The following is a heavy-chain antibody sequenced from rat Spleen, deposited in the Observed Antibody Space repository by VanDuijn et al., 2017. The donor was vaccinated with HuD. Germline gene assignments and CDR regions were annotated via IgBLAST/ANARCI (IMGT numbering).Heavy chain of an antibody. CDR2: ISYSGST. D-gene: IGHD1-6*01. V-gene: IGHV3-1*01. Sequence: EVRLQESGPGLVKPSQSLSLTCSVTGSSITSNYWGWIRKFPGNKIEWMGYISYSGSTGSNPSLKSRISITRDTSKNQFFLQLNSVTTEDTATYYCARTMYTADYYYVPFAFWGQGTLVTVSS. J-gene: IGHJ3*01. CDR3: ARTMYTADYYYVPFAF. CDR1: GSSITSNY.